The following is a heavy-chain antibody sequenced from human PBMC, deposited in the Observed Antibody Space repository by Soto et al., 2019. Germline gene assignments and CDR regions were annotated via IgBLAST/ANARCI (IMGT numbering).Heavy chain of an antibody. CDR2: IYYSGST. V-gene: IGHV4-61*01. CDR1: CGSVSSGSYY. J-gene: IGHJ4*02. D-gene: IGHD1-20*01. CDR3: ARTLITRTKMASLEY. Sequence: SETLSLTCTVSCGSVSSGSYYWSWILQPPGKGLEWIGYIYYSGSTNYNPSLKSRVTISVDKSKNQFSLKLSSVTAADTAVYYCARTLITRTKMASLEYWGQATLVIVSS.